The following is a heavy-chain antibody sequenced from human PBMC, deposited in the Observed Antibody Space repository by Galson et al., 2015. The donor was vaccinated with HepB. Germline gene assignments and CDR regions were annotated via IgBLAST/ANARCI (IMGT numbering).Heavy chain of an antibody. CDR2: IYSGGST. Sequence: SLRLSCAASGFIVSSNYMSWVRQAPGKGLEWVSVIYSGGSTFYADSVKGRFTISRDNSKNTVYLQMNSLRAEDTAVYYCSLGPQRSMIFQHWGQGTLVTVSS. V-gene: IGHV3-53*01. CDR3: SLGPQRSMIFQH. D-gene: IGHD3-22*01. J-gene: IGHJ1*01. CDR1: GFIVSSNY.